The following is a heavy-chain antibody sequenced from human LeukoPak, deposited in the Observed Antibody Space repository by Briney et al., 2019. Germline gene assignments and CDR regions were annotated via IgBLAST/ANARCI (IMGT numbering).Heavy chain of an antibody. CDR1: GGSIFSSNW. Sequence: SGTLSLTCAVSGGSIFSSNWWSWVRQPPGKGLEWIGQIFHSGSTSYSPSLKSRVTISVDTSKNRFSLKLSSVTAADTAVYYCAGGGVVPAAIIWFDPWGQGTLVTVSS. CDR2: IFHSGST. CDR3: AGGGVVPAAIIWFDP. J-gene: IGHJ5*02. V-gene: IGHV4-4*02. D-gene: IGHD2-2*01.